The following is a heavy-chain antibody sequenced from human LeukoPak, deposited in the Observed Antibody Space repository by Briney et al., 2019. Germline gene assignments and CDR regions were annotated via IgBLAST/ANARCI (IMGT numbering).Heavy chain of an antibody. CDR1: GGSISSYY. V-gene: IGHV4-59*01. Sequence: SETLSLTCTVSGGSISSYYWSWIRQPPGKGLEWIGYIYYSGSTNYNPSLKSRVTISVDTSKNQFSLKLSSVIAADTAVYYCARDMACSGGSCYSSDWGQGTLVTVSS. CDR2: IYYSGST. D-gene: IGHD2-15*01. J-gene: IGHJ4*02. CDR3: ARDMACSGGSCYSSD.